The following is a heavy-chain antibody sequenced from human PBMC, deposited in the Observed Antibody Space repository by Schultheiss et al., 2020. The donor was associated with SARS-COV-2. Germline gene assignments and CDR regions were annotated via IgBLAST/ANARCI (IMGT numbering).Heavy chain of an antibody. Sequence: SETLSLTCTVSGGSISSGGYSWSWIRQPPGKGLEWIGYIYYSGSTNYNTSLKSRVTMSVDTSKNQFSLKLSSVTAADTAVYYCARDDSTVIVDPWGQGTLVTVSS. CDR1: GGSISSGGYS. D-gene: IGHD3-22*01. CDR3: ARDDSTVIVDP. CDR2: IYYSGST. V-gene: IGHV4-61*08. J-gene: IGHJ5*02.